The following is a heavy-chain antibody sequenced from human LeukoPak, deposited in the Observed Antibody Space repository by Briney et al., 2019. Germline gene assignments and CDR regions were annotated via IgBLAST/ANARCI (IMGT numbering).Heavy chain of an antibody. CDR3: AKDLYFRSSWPFDY. Sequence: PGGSLRLSCAASGFTFSSYGMHWVRQAPGKGLEWVAIISYDGSNKYYADSVKGRFTISRDNSKNTLYPQMDSLRVEDTAVYCCAKDLYFRSSWPFDYWGQGTLVTVSS. CDR1: GFTFSSYG. V-gene: IGHV3-30*18. J-gene: IGHJ4*02. CDR2: ISYDGSNK. D-gene: IGHD6-13*01.